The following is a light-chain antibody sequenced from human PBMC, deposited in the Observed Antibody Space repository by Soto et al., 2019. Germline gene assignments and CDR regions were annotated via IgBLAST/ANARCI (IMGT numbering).Light chain of an antibody. V-gene: IGLV4-69*01. CDR1: SGHSSYA. CDR3: QTWGSGIRVV. J-gene: IGLJ2*01. Sequence: QPVLTQSPSASASLGASVKLTCTLSSGHSSYAIAWHQQQPEKGPRYLMKLNSDGSHRKGDGIPDRFSGSSSGAERYLTISSLQSEDEADYYCQTWGSGIRVVFGGGTKLTV. CDR2: LNSDGSH.